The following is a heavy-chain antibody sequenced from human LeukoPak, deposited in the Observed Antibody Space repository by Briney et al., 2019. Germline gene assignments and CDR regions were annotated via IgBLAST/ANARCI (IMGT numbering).Heavy chain of an antibody. CDR3: ARSPMGWGYGMDV. Sequence: GESLKISRKGSGYSFADSWVAWVRQMPGKGLEWMAIIYPGDSDTRYSPSFEGQVTISADKSISTAYLQWSSLKASDTAKYYCARSPMGWGYGMDVWGQGTTVTVSS. J-gene: IGHJ6*02. V-gene: IGHV5-51*01. CDR2: IYPGDSDT. CDR1: GYSFADSW. D-gene: IGHD3-10*01.